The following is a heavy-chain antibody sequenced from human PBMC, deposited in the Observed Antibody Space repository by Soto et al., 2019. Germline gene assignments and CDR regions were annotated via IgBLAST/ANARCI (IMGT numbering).Heavy chain of an antibody. Sequence: VQSGGEVKKPGASVRVSCKASGCAFSFGFSWVRQAPGQGLEWMGWISASDGSTNSAQKFRGRISLTTDTSTNTAYLDLLSLTSDDTAVYFCATYYFGSGSYYRFDNWGQGTLVTVSS. CDR2: ISASDGST. D-gene: IGHD3-10*01. V-gene: IGHV1-18*01. J-gene: IGHJ4*02. CDR3: ATYYFGSGSYYRFDN. CDR1: GCAFSFG.